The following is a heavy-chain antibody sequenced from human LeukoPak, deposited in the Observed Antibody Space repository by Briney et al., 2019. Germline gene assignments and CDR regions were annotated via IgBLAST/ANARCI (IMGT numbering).Heavy chain of an antibody. V-gene: IGHV3-21*01. CDR3: AVVVAAIIDY. CDR2: ISSSSSYI. CDR1: GFTFSSYS. Sequence: GGSLRLSCAASGFTFSSYSMNWVRQAPGKGLEWVSSISSSSSYIYYADSVKGRFTISRDNAKNSLYLQMNSLRAEDTAMYYCAVVVAAIIDYWGQGTLVTVCS. D-gene: IGHD2-15*01. J-gene: IGHJ4*02.